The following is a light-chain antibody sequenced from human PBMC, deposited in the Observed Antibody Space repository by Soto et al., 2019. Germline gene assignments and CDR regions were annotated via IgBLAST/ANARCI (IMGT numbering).Light chain of an antibody. CDR2: GAS. Sequence: EILMTQSPATLSVSPGEGATLSCRAGQSVNNNLAWYQQKPGQAHRLLIYGASTRATDIPARFSGSGSGTEFTLSISSLQSEDLAVYYCQQYNSWPLTFGGGTKVEI. V-gene: IGKV3-15*01. CDR1: QSVNNN. CDR3: QQYNSWPLT. J-gene: IGKJ4*02.